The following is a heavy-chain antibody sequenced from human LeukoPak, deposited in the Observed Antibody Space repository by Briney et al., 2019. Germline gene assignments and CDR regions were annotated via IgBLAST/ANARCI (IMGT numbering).Heavy chain of an antibody. Sequence: GGSLRLSCAASGFDFSSYGMHWVRQAPGKGLEWVAVISYDGSNKYYADSVKGRFTISRDNSKNTLYLQMNSLRAEDTAVYYCAKEKGSSSGCDYWGQGTLVTVSS. CDR1: GFDFSSYG. J-gene: IGHJ4*02. V-gene: IGHV3-30*18. CDR3: AKEKGSSSGCDY. CDR2: ISYDGSNK. D-gene: IGHD6-25*01.